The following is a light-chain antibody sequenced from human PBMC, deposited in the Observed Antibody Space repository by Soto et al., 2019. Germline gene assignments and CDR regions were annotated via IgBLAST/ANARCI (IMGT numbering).Light chain of an antibody. Sequence: EVVLTQSPGTLSLSPGERATLSCRASQSVSISYLAWYQKKPGQAPRLLIYGASKRATGIPDRFSGSGSGTDFTLTISRLEPEDFAVYYCQQHAGSPGFTFGPGSKVDVK. CDR3: QQHAGSPGFT. J-gene: IGKJ3*01. CDR2: GAS. V-gene: IGKV3-20*01. CDR1: QSVSISY.